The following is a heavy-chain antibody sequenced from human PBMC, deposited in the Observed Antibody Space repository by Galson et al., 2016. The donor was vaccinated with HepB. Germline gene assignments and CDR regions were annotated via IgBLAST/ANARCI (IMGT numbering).Heavy chain of an antibody. CDR3: AKDTARYCSSTSCSYGMDV. J-gene: IGHJ6*02. CDR2: MWNDAKSK. Sequence: SLRLSCAASGFTFSLSGMHWVRQAPGKGLEWVAIMWNDAKSKYYADSVKGRFTISRDNSKNTLYLQMNSLRAEDTAVYYCAKDTARYCSSTSCSYGMDVWGQGTTVTVSS. CDR1: GFTFSLSG. D-gene: IGHD2-2*01. V-gene: IGHV3-30*02.